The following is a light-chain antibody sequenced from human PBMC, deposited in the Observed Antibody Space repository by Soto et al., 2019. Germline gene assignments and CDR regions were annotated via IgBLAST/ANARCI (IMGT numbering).Light chain of an antibody. V-gene: IGKV3-20*01. CDR3: QQYGSWT. J-gene: IGKJ1*01. Sequence: ELVLTQSPGTLSVSPGERATLSCRASETISSDKLASYQQKPGQPPSLHIYGTFSMATGIPDRFSGSGSGTDFTLTISRLEPEDSAIYYCQQYGSWTFGQGTKVEI. CDR1: ETISSDK. CDR2: GTF.